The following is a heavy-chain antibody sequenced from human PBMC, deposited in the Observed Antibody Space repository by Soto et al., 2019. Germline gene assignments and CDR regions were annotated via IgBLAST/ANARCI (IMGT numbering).Heavy chain of an antibody. J-gene: IGHJ4*02. CDR1: GYTFTTYA. CDR2: INAGNGNT. D-gene: IGHD2-21*02. Sequence: QVKLGQSGAEEKKPGASVKVSCKPSGYTFTTYAMHWVRQAPGQRLEWMGGINAGNGNTKYSQKFQGRVTITRDTSASTAYMELSSLRSEDTAVYYCARSIVVVTALDYWGPGTLVTVSS. V-gene: IGHV1-3*05. CDR3: ARSIVVVTALDY.